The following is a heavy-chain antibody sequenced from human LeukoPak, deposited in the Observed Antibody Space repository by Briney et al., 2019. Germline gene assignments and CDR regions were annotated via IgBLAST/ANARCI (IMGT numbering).Heavy chain of an antibody. J-gene: IGHJ4*02. CDR1: GGTFSSYA. D-gene: IGHD1-26*01. Sequence: SVKVSCKASGGTFSSYAISWVRQAPGQGLEWMGGIIPIFGTANYAQKFQGRVTITADESTSTAYMELSSLRSEDTAVYYCARDRVGATDYFDYWGQGTLVTVSS. V-gene: IGHV1-69*13. CDR2: IIPIFGTA. CDR3: ARDRVGATDYFDY.